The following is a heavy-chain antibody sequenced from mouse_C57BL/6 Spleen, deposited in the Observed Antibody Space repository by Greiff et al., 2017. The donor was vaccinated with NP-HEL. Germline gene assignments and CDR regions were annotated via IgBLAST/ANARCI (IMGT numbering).Heavy chain of an antibody. CDR1: GFSLTSYG. V-gene: IGHV2-6*01. CDR3: ARSSDYDGYYTDY. D-gene: IGHD2-3*01. J-gene: IGHJ2*01. Sequence: QVQLRESGPGLVAPSQSLSITCTVSGFSLTSYGVDWVRQSPGKGLEWLGVIWGVGSTNYNSALKSRLSISKDNSKSQVFLKMNSLQTDDTAMYYCARSSDYDGYYTDYWGQGTTLTVSS. CDR2: IWGVGST.